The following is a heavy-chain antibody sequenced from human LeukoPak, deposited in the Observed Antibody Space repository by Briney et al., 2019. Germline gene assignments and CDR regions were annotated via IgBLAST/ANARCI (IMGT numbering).Heavy chain of an antibody. V-gene: IGHV1-2*02. CDR3: GVNRPGKALDI. Sequence: ASVKVSCKASGYTFTGYYMHWVRQAPGQGLEWMGWINPNSGGTNYAQKFQGRVTVTRDTSISTAFMQLSRLRSDDTAVYYCGVNRPGKALDIWGQGTMVTVSS. CDR2: INPNSGGT. CDR1: GYTFTGYY. D-gene: IGHD3-10*01. J-gene: IGHJ3*02.